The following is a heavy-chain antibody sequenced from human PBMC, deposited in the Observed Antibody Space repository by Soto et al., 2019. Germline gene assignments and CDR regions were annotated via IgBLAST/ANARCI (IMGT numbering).Heavy chain of an antibody. CDR2: ISGSGGST. Sequence: GGSLRLSCAASGFTFSSYAMSWVRQAPGKGLEWVSAISGSGGSTYYADSVKGRFTISRDNSKNTLYLQMNSLRAEDTAVYYCAKSTTHILTGYYYYYYGMDVWGQGTTVTVSS. CDR3: AKSTTHILTGYYYYYYGMDV. J-gene: IGHJ6*02. D-gene: IGHD3-9*01. CDR1: GFTFSSYA. V-gene: IGHV3-23*01.